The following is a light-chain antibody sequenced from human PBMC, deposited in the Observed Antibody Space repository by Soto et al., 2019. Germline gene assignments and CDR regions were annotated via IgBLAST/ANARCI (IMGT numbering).Light chain of an antibody. CDR2: GVS. J-gene: IGLJ1*01. CDR1: SSDIGGYNY. CDR3: SSYTITSAPV. V-gene: IGLV2-14*03. Sequence: QSVLTQPASLFGSPGQSITISCTGTSSDIGGYNYVSWYQKHPGEAPKLVIYGVSNRPSGVSNRFSGSKFDNTASLTISGLQAADEADYYCSSYTITSAPVFGTGNKVT.